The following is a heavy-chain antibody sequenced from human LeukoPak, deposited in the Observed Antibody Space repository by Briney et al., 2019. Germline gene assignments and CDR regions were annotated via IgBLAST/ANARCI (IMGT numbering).Heavy chain of an antibody. CDR3: ARMAVAAAGSFDY. Sequence: SVKVSCKASGGAFSSYAISWVRQAPGQGLEWMGRIIPILGIANYAQKFQGRVTITADKSTSTAYMELSSLRSEGTAVYYCARMAVAAAGSFDYWGQGTLVTVSS. CDR2: IIPILGIA. J-gene: IGHJ4*02. D-gene: IGHD6-13*01. CDR1: GGAFSSYA. V-gene: IGHV1-69*04.